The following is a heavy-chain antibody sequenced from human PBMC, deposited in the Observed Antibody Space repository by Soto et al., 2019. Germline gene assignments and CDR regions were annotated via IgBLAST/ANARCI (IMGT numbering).Heavy chain of an antibody. Sequence: ASVNVSCKASGYTFTNYAMHWVRQAPGQRLEWMGWIHAGNGDTKYSQKFQGRVTITRDTSANTAYMELSSLRSEDTAVYYCARAPRSSGFYYYGMDVWGQGTTVTVSS. D-gene: IGHD7-27*01. V-gene: IGHV1-3*01. CDR2: IHAGNGDT. CDR1: GYTFTNYA. J-gene: IGHJ6*02. CDR3: ARAPRSSGFYYYGMDV.